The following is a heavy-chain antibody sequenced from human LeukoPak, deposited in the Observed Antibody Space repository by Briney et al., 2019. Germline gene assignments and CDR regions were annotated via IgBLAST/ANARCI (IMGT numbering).Heavy chain of an antibody. CDR3: ARDYYDSSGYYYYAFDI. V-gene: IGHV4-30-4*01. J-gene: IGHJ3*02. CDR2: IYYSGST. Sequence: SETLSLTCTVSGGSISSGDYYWSWIRQPPGKGLEWIGYIYYSGSTYYNPSLKSRVTISVDTSKNQFSLKLSSVTAADTAVYYCARDYYDSSGYYYYAFDIWGQGTMVTVSS. CDR1: GGSISSGDYY. D-gene: IGHD3-22*01.